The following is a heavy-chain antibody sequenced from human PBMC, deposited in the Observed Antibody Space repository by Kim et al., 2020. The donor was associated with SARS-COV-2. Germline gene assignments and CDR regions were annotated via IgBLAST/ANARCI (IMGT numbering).Heavy chain of an antibody. Sequence: ASVKVSCKASGYTFTSYYVHWVRQAPGQGLEWMGMINPSGGSTSYAQKFQGRVSMTRDTSTSIVYMELSSLRSEDTAVYYCATTYFYNMDVWGQGTTVTV. CDR3: ATTYFYNMDV. CDR1: GYTFTSYY. J-gene: IGHJ6*02. CDR2: INPSGGST. V-gene: IGHV1-46*01.